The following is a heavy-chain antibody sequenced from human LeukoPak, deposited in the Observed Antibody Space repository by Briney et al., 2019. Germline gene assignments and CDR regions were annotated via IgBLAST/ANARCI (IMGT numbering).Heavy chain of an antibody. Sequence: GRSLRLSCTASGFNFADSYINWVRQAPGKGLEWIAAIRSNAKGGTTEYAASGKGRFTVSRDDANSVAYLQMNNLNVEDTAMYYCTGSEGLCGWYGCFFHWGQGTPVTVSS. J-gene: IGHJ4*02. CDR2: IRSNAKGGTT. CDR1: GFNFADSY. CDR3: TGSEGLCGWYGCFFH. D-gene: IGHD6-19*01. V-gene: IGHV3-49*04.